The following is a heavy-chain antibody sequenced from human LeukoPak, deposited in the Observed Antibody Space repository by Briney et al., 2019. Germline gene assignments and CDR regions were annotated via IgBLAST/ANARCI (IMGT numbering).Heavy chain of an antibody. CDR2: INPSGGST. Sequence: ASVKVSCKASGYTFTSYYMHWVRQAPGQGLEWMGIINPSGGSTSYAQKLQGRVTMTTDTSTSTAYMELRSLRSDDTAVYYCARAQEYYYDSSGVDYWGQGTLVTVSS. CDR3: ARAQEYYYDSSGVDY. CDR1: GYTFTSYY. V-gene: IGHV1-46*01. J-gene: IGHJ4*02. D-gene: IGHD3-22*01.